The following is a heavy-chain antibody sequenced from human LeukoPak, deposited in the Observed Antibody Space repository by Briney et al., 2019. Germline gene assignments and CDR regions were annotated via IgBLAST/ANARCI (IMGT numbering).Heavy chain of an antibody. CDR3: ARGTLAAAGTPTFDY. V-gene: IGHV1-69*01. Sequence: SVKVSCKASGGTFSSYAISWVRQAPGQGLEWMGGIIPIFGTANYAQKFQGRVTITADESTSTAYMELGSLRSEDTAVYYCARGTLAAAGTPTFDYWGQGTLVTVSS. CDR2: IIPIFGTA. D-gene: IGHD6-13*01. CDR1: GGTFSSYA. J-gene: IGHJ4*02.